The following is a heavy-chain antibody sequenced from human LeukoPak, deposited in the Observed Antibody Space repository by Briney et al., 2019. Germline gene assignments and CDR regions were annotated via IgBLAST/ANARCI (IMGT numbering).Heavy chain of an antibody. J-gene: IGHJ4*02. CDR2: ITSSGDRT. CDR1: GFTFASHA. V-gene: IGHV3-23*01. Sequence: GGSLRLSCAASGFTFASHAMNWVRQAPGRGLEWVSSITSSGDRTYYADSVKGRFTVFRDNSKNTLYPQINNLRAEDTGLYSCAKGPPFDVVESYWGQGTLVIVSS. CDR3: AKGPPFDVVESY. D-gene: IGHD3-16*02.